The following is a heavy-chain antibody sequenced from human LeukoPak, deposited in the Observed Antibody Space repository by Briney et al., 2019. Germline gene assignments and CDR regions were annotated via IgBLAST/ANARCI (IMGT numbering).Heavy chain of an antibody. CDR3: ARDLQFMAGNGWYFFDY. D-gene: IGHD6-19*01. Sequence: SETLSLTCTVSGGSVSSGSYYWSWIRQPPGKGLEWIGYIYYSGSTNYNPSLKSRLTISVDTSKNQFSLKLSSVTAADTAVYYRARDLQFMAGNGWYFFDYWGQGTLVTVSS. CDR1: GGSVSSGSYY. CDR2: IYYSGST. V-gene: IGHV4-61*01. J-gene: IGHJ4*02.